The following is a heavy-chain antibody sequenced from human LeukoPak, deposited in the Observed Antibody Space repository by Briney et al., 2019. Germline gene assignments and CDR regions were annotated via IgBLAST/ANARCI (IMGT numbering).Heavy chain of an antibody. CDR1: GGSISSSSYY. CDR2: IYTSGST. D-gene: IGHD2-21*02. CDR3: ARDRVVVTAISAFDI. V-gene: IGHV4-61*02. J-gene: IGHJ3*02. Sequence: SETLSLTCTVSGGSISSSSYYWSWIRQPAGKGLEWIGRIYTSGSTNYNPSLKSRVTMSVDTSKNQFSLKLSSVTAADTAVYYCARDRVVVTAISAFDIWGQGTMVTVSS.